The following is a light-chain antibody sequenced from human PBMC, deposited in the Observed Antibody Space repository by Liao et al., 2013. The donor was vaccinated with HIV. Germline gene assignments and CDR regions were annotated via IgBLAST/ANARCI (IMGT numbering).Light chain of an antibody. CDR1: NIESKS. Sequence: SYVLTQPPSVSVAPGKTARITCGGNNIESKSVHWYQQKPGQAPVLVILYDSDRPSGIPERFSGSNSGNTATLSISRVEAGDEGDYYCQVWDSNSDHPYVFGTGTKVTVL. CDR2: YDS. CDR3: QVWDSNSDHPYV. J-gene: IGLJ1*01. V-gene: IGLV3-21*01.